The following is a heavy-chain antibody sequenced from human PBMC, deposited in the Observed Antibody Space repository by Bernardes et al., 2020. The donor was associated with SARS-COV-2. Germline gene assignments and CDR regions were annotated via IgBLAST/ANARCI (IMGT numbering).Heavy chain of an antibody. D-gene: IGHD2-2*02. CDR1: GFTFSSYA. CDR3: AKIHIPAAIPLGNAFDI. V-gene: IGHV3-23*01. CDR2: ISGSGGST. J-gene: IGHJ3*02. Sequence: GGSLRLSCAASGFTFSSYAMSWVRQAPGKGLEWVSAISGSGGSTYYADSVKGRFTISRDNSKNTLYLQMNSLRAEDTAVYYCAKIHIPAAIPLGNAFDIWGQGTMVTVSS.